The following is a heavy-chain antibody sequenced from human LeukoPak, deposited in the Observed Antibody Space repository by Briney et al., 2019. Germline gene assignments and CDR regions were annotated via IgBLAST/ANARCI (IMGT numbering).Heavy chain of an antibody. J-gene: IGHJ4*02. CDR3: ARDLAWGAY. V-gene: IGHV3-21*01. CDR2: ITSSSNSI. CDR1: VFTFSIYT. D-gene: IGHD4/OR15-4a*01. Sequence: GGSLRLSCGASVFTFSIYTVRWVRQAPGKGVEWVSSITSSSNSIYSADSVKGRITISRDNAKNSVYLEMNSLRDEDTAVYYCARDLAWGAYWGQGTLVTVSS.